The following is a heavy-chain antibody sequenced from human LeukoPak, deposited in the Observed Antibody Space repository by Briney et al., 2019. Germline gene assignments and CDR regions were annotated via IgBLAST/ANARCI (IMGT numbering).Heavy chain of an antibody. Sequence: SVKVSCKASGGTFSSYAISWVRQAPGQGLEWMGGIIPIFGTANYAQKFQGRVTITADESTSTAYMELSSLRSEDTAVYFCARDGGSFSYNMDVWGQGTTVTVSS. V-gene: IGHV1-69*13. CDR1: GGTFSSYA. CDR2: IIPIFGTA. D-gene: IGHD1-26*01. J-gene: IGHJ6*02. CDR3: ARDGGSFSYNMDV.